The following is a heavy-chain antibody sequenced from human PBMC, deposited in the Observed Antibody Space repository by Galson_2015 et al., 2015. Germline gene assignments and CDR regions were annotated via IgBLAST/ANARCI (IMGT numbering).Heavy chain of an antibody. CDR2: IIPIFGTA. CDR1: GGTFSSYA. V-gene: IGHV1-69*13. D-gene: IGHD2-2*02. CDR3: ARDRYCSSTSCYKEGNWFDP. J-gene: IGHJ5*02. Sequence: SVKVSCKASGGTFSSYAISWVRQAPGQGLEWMGGIIPIFGTANYAQKFQGRVTITADESTSTAYMELSSLRSEDTAVYYCARDRYCSSTSCYKEGNWFDPWGQGTLVTGSS.